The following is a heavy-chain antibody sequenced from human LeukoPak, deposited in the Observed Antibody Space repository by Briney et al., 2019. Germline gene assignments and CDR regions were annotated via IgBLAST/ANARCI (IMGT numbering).Heavy chain of an antibody. D-gene: IGHD3-16*02. J-gene: IGHJ4*02. CDR3: ASFIYVWGSYPTDY. Sequence: PGGSLRLSCAASGFTVSSNYMSWVRRAPGKGLEWVSVIYSGGSTYYADSVKGRFTISGDNSKNTLYLQMNSLRAEDTAVYYCASFIYVWGSYPTDYWGQGTLVTVSS. V-gene: IGHV3-66*01. CDR1: GFTVSSNY. CDR2: IYSGGST.